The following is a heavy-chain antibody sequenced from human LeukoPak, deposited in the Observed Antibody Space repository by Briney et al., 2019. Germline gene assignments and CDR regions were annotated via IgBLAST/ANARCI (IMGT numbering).Heavy chain of an antibody. V-gene: IGHV3-7*01. Sequence: GGSLRLSCAASGFTFSSYWMSWVRQAPGKGLEWVANIKQDGSEKYYVDSVKGRFTISRDNAKNSLYLQMNSLRAEDTAVYYCANYGGNSFHYYYMDVWGKGTTVTVSS. D-gene: IGHD4-23*01. CDR1: GFTFSSYW. J-gene: IGHJ6*03. CDR3: ANYGGNSFHYYYMDV. CDR2: IKQDGSEK.